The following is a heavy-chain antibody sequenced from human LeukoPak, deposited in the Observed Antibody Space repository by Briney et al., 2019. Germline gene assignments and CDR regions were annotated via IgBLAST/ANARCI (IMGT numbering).Heavy chain of an antibody. Sequence: GGSLRLSCATSGFSFTDYPMNWVRQAPGKGLEWISNIRTTAEGAKYAYYADSVKGRVTISRDDGKNTLYLHMNSLRDDDTAVYYCATDQRYAFDYWGQGILVTVS. CDR1: GFSFTDYP. CDR2: IRTTAEGAKYA. D-gene: IGHD3-9*01. CDR3: ATDQRYAFDY. J-gene: IGHJ4*02. V-gene: IGHV3-48*02.